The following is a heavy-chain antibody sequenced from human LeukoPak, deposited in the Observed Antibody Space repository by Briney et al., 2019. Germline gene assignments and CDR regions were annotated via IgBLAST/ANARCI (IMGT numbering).Heavy chain of an antibody. V-gene: IGHV3-30*02. CDR1: GFTFSSYG. D-gene: IGHD3-16*02. Sequence: GGSLRLSCAASGFTFSSYGMHWVRQAPGKGLEWVAFIRYDGSNKYYADSVKGRFTISRDNSKNTLYLQMNSLRAEDTAVYYCARDPGNYVWGSYRPWYFDYWGQGTLVTVSS. CDR3: ARDPGNYVWGSYRPWYFDY. J-gene: IGHJ4*02. CDR2: IRYDGSNK.